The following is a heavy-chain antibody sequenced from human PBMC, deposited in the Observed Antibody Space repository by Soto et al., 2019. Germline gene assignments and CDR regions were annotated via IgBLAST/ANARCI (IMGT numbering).Heavy chain of an antibody. J-gene: IGHJ5*01. CDR2: THQNGGT. Sequence: PSETLSLTCAVSGGSISSSDWWTWVRQPPGKGLEWIGDTHQNGGTNYSPSLKSRATISIDKSKNQFSLTLSSVTAADTVVYYCATRLEATGTSPWGQGTLVPVSS. D-gene: IGHD6-6*01. CDR3: ATRLEATGTSP. V-gene: IGHV4-4*02. CDR1: GGSISSSDW.